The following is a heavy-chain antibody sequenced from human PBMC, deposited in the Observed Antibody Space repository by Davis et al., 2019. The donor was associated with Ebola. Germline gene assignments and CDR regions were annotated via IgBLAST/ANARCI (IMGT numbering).Heavy chain of an antibody. CDR3: ARRKYYYGLDV. CDR1: GGSFSGYY. CDR2: INDTGNI. Sequence: SETLSLTCAVHGGSFSGYYWSWIRQPPGRGLESIGEINDTGNINYDPYFKSRVTISIDTSKKEFSLTVSSVTAADTAVYFCARRKYYYGLDVWGQGATVTVSS. J-gene: IGHJ6*02. V-gene: IGHV4-34*01. D-gene: IGHD2/OR15-2a*01.